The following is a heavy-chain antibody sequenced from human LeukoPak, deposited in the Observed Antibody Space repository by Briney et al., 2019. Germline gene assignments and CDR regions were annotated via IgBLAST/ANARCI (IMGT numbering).Heavy chain of an antibody. V-gene: IGHV3-23*01. D-gene: IGHD2-15*01. Sequence: GGSLRLSCAASGFTFSSSAMSWVRQAPGKGLQWVSSITDSGDGTYYADSVKGRFTISRDDSKSTLYLQMNSLRAEDTAVYYCAKDSPVATRWGQGTLVTVSS. CDR2: ITDSGDGT. J-gene: IGHJ4*02. CDR1: GFTFSSSA. CDR3: AKDSPVATR.